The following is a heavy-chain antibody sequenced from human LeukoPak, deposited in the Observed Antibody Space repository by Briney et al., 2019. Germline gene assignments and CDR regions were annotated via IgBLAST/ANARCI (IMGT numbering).Heavy chain of an antibody. Sequence: SVKVSCKASGYTFAGYYIHWVRQAPGRELEWMGWINPNTGGTNYAQKFQDRVTMTRDTSISTAYMERSSLRSEYTAMYYCARDVRLAGPALDYWGQGTLVTVSS. CDR2: INPNTGGT. D-gene: IGHD6-13*01. CDR3: ARDVRLAGPALDY. CDR1: GYTFAGYY. V-gene: IGHV1-2*02. J-gene: IGHJ4*02.